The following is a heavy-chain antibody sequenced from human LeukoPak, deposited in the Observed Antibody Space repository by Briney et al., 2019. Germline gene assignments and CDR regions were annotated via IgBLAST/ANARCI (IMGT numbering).Heavy chain of an antibody. J-gene: IGHJ4*02. V-gene: IGHV1-2*02. D-gene: IGHD3-10*01. CDR3: ARGVPVGFMVRGVIPRIYYFDY. CDR1: GYTFTGYY. CDR2: INPKSGGT. Sequence: ASVKVSCKASGYTFTGYYMHWVRQAPGQGLEWMGWINPKSGGTNSAQKFQGRVTMTRDTSIDTAYMELSRLTSDDTAVYYCARGVPVGFMVRGVIPRIYYFDYWGQGTLVTVSS.